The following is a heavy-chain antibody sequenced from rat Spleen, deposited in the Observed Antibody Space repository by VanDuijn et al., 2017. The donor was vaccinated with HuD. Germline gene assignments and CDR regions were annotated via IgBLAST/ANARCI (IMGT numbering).Heavy chain of an antibody. V-gene: IGHV5-20*01. J-gene: IGHJ2*01. Sequence: EVQLVESDGGLVQPGGSLKLSCAASGFTVSDYYMAWVRQAPTEGLEWVATFSYDGSTTYYRDSVKGRFTISRDNAKSSLYLQMDSLRSEDTATYYCTRGTYFRHWGQGVMVTVSS. D-gene: IGHD4-6*01. CDR2: FSYDGSTT. CDR1: GFTVSDYY. CDR3: TRGTYFRH.